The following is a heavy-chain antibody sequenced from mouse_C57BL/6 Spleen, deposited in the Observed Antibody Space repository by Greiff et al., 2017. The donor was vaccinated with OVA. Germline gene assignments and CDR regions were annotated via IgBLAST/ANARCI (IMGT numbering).Heavy chain of an antibody. D-gene: IGHD1-1*01. CDR2: IDPENGDT. CDR1: GFNIKADY. Sequence: VQLQQPGAELVRPGASVKLSCTASGFNIKADYMHWVKQRPEQGLEWIGWIDPENGDTEYASKLQGKATITADTSSNTAYLQLSSLTSEDTAVYYCTTYYYGIDYWGQGTTLTVSS. J-gene: IGHJ2*01. V-gene: IGHV14-4*01. CDR3: TTYYYGIDY.